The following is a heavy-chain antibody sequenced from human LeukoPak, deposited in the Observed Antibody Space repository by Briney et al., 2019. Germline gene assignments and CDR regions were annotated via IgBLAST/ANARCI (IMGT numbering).Heavy chain of an antibody. V-gene: IGHV5-51*01. CDR3: ARRGGYGSSWYLDY. Sequence: GESLKISCKASGYRFTSYWIGWVRQLPGKGLECMGIIYPRDSDVRYSPSFEGQVTISADKSISTAYLRWSSLKASDTAMYYCARRGGYGSSWYLDYWGQGTLVTVSS. D-gene: IGHD6-13*01. J-gene: IGHJ4*02. CDR2: IYPRDSDV. CDR1: GYRFTSYW.